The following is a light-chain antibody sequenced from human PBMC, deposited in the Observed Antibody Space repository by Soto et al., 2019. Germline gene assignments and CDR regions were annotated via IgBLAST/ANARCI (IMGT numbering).Light chain of an antibody. Sequence: QSVLTQPASVSGSPGQSITIFCSGTSSDIGGYNYVSWYQHHPGKAPKLIIYEVSYRPSGVSNRFSGSKSGNTASLTISGLQAEDEPDYWCSSYTTTNTLQLVFGGGTKLTVL. CDR3: SSYTTTNTLQLV. J-gene: IGLJ2*01. V-gene: IGLV2-14*01. CDR1: SSDIGGYNY. CDR2: EVS.